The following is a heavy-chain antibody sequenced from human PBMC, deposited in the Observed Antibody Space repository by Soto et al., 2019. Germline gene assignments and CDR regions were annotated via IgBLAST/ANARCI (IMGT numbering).Heavy chain of an antibody. D-gene: IGHD6-13*01. CDR2: MNPNSGNT. J-gene: IGHJ4*02. Sequence: ASVKVSCKASGYTFTSYDINWVRQATGQGLEWMGWMNPNSGNTNYAQKFQGRVTMTRNTSISTAYMELSSLGSEDTAVYYCARGHSSSWYVCDYWGQGTLVTVSS. CDR3: ARGHSSSWYVCDY. CDR1: GYTFTSYD. V-gene: IGHV1-8*01.